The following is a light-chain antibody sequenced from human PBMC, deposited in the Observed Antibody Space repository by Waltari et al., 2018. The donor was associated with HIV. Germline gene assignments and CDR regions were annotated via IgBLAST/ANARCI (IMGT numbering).Light chain of an antibody. J-gene: IGKJ4*01. CDR3: QQYDNLPLT. CDR1: QDISKY. Sequence: DVRMTQSPSSLSASVGDRVTITCQASQDISKYLNWFQQKPGKAPKLLIYDASNLKTGVPSRFSGSGSGTDFTFTISSLQPEDIATYYCQQYDNLPLTFGGGTKVELK. CDR2: DAS. V-gene: IGKV1-33*01.